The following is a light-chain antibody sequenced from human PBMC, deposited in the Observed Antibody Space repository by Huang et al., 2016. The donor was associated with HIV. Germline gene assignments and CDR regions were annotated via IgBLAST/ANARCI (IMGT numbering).Light chain of an antibody. J-gene: IGKJ2*01. Sequence: DIQMTQSPSTLSASVGDRVTITCRASQSISSWLAWYQQKPGKAPKLLIYKASSLESGVPSRFSGSVSGTEFTLTISSLQPDDFATYYCQQYSSSPYTFGQGTKLEIK. CDR3: QQYSSSPYT. CDR1: QSISSW. V-gene: IGKV1-5*03. CDR2: KAS.